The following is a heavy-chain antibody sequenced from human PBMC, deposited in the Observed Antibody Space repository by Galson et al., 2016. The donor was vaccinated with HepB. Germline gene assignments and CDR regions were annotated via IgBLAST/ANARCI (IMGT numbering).Heavy chain of an antibody. CDR3: VRDRDWAFDY. CDR2: NSRENNRI. J-gene: IGHJ4*02. Sequence: SLRLSCAASGFTFSDYAMNWVRQAPGKGLEWISHNSRENNRIDYADSVKGRFTVSRDNGKNSLYLQMNSLRVEDTAVYYCVRDRDWAFDYWGQGLLVTVSS. CDR1: GFTFSDYA. V-gene: IGHV3-48*01. D-gene: IGHD3-9*01.